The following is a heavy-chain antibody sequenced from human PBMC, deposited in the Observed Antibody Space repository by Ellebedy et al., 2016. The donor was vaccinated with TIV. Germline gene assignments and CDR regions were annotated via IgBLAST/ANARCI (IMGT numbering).Heavy chain of an antibody. CDR3: ARNRKWERSLDY. D-gene: IGHD1-26*01. CDR2: IYYSGST. V-gene: IGHV4-59*01. J-gene: IGHJ4*02. Sequence: MPSETLSLTCTASGGSIRSYYCSWIRQPPGKGLEWIGYIYYSGSTNYNPSLKSRITISVDTSKNQFSLKLSSVTAADTAVYYGARNRKWERSLDYWGQGTLVTVSS. CDR1: GGSIRSYY.